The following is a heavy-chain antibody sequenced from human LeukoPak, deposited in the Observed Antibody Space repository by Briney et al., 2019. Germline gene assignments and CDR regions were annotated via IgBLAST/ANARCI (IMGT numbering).Heavy chain of an antibody. V-gene: IGHV4-34*01. CDR3: ARGPYDFWSGYSYFDY. Sequence: SETLSLSCAVYGGSFSGYHWSWIRQPPGKGLEWIGEINHSGSTNYNPSLKSRVTISVDTSKNQISLKLSSVTAADTAVYYCARGPYDFWSGYSYFDYWGQGTLVTVSS. D-gene: IGHD3-3*01. J-gene: IGHJ4*02. CDR1: GGSFSGYH. CDR2: INHSGST.